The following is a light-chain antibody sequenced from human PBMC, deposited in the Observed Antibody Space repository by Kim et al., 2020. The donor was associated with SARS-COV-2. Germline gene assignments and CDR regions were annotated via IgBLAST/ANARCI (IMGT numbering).Light chain of an antibody. CDR1: NSDVGSLNL. CDR3: CSYAGSRTYV. V-gene: IGLV2-23*02. Sequence: GQTITTSCTGTNSDVGSLNLVSWYQQHPGKAPKVLIYEVNKRPSGVSNRFSGSKSGNTASLTISGLQAEDEGDYYCCSYAGSRTYVFGTGTKVTVL. CDR2: EVN. J-gene: IGLJ1*01.